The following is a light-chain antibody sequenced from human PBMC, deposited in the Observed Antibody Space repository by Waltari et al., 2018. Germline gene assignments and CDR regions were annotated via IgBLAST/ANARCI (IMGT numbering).Light chain of an antibody. V-gene: IGKV3-11*01. CDR3: QHRIDWPHT. CDR2: EAS. J-gene: IGKJ2*01. CDR1: QSVSSY. Sequence: EIVLTQSPATLSLSPGERATLSCRASQSVSSYLGWYQQKPGQAPSLLIYEASNRATGIPARFSGSGSGTDFTLTISSLEPEDFAVYYCQHRIDWPHTFGQGTKLEIK.